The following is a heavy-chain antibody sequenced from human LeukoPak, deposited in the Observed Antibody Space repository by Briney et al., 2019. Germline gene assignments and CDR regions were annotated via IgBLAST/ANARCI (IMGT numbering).Heavy chain of an antibody. Sequence: GGSLRLSCAASGFTFDDYAMHWVRQAPGKGLEWVSGISWNSGSIGYADSVKGRFTISRDNAKNSLYLQMNSLRAEDTALYYCVKSMVVTAPLDAFDIWGQGTMVTVSS. CDR1: GFTFDDYA. J-gene: IGHJ3*02. V-gene: IGHV3-9*01. CDR2: ISWNSGSI. D-gene: IGHD2-21*02. CDR3: VKSMVVTAPLDAFDI.